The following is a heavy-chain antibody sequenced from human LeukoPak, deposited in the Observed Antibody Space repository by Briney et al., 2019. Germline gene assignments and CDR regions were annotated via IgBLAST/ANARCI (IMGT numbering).Heavy chain of an antibody. CDR2: ISYDGSNK. Sequence: GRSLRLSCAASGFTFSSYAMHWVRQAPGKGLEWVAVISYDGSNKYYADSVRGRFTISRDNSKNTLYLQMISLRAEDTAVYYCARGDGDRSYYFDYWGQGTLATVSS. CDR1: GFTFSSYA. J-gene: IGHJ4*02. D-gene: IGHD4-17*01. V-gene: IGHV3-30*04. CDR3: ARGDGDRSYYFDY.